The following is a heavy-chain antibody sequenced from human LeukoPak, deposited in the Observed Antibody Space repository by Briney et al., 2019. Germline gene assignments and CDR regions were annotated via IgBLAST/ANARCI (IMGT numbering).Heavy chain of an antibody. Sequence: SETLSLTCAVYGGSFSDYYWNWIRQPPGKGLEWIGEINHSRTTNYNPSLKSRVTISVDTSKNQFSLRLSAVTAADTAVYHCARGLRLPSRSAPAVPHVWAKGTTVTVSA. CDR1: GGSFSDYY. J-gene: IGHJ6*04. CDR3: ARGLRLPSRSAPAVPHV. V-gene: IGHV4-34*01. CDR2: INHSRTT. D-gene: IGHD2-2*01.